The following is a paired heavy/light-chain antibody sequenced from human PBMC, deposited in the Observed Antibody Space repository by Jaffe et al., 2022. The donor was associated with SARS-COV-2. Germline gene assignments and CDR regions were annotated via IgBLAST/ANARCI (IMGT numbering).Light chain of an antibody. CDR1: SNDVGAYNY. Sequence: QSALTQPRSVSGSPGQSVTISCTGTSNDVGAYNYVSWYQQDPGKAPRLLIYDVTKLPSGVPDRFSGSKSGNTASLTISGLQAEDEADYYCCSYAGSYTRNWVFGGGTKLTVL. V-gene: IGLV2-11*01. J-gene: IGLJ3*02. CDR2: DVT. CDR3: CSYAGSYTRNWV.
Heavy chain of an antibody. CDR2: ISYNEVIK. J-gene: IGHJ6*03. Sequence: QVQLVESGGGEVQPGRSLRLSCAASGFTFSTYAMHWVRQAPGKGLEWVAVISYNEVIKYYADSVKGRFTISRDNSKKTLYLQMNSLRAEDAATYFCARASSEYHYFYYMDVWGKGTTVTVSS. D-gene: IGHD6-25*01. CDR1: GFTFSTYA. CDR3: ARASSEYHYFYYMDV. V-gene: IGHV3-30*04.